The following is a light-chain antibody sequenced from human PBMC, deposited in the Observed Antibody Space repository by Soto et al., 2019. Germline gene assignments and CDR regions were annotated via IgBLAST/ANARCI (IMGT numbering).Light chain of an antibody. CDR2: DTS. Sequence: DIQMTQSPSSLSASVGDRVTITCRASQGIRTYLNWYQLKPGKAPELLIYDTSSLQSGVPSRFSGSGSGTDFTLTINSLQPEDFATYYCQQSYSVPRTFGPGTKVDVK. V-gene: IGKV1-39*01. J-gene: IGKJ3*01. CDR1: QGIRTY. CDR3: QQSYSVPRT.